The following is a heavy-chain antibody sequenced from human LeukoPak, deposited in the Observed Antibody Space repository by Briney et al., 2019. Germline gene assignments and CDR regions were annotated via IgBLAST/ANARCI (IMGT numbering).Heavy chain of an antibody. CDR3: AKELTNYFDS. CDR2: VNPNSGDT. V-gene: IGHV1-2*02. CDR1: GYRFITYL. D-gene: IGHD1-1*01. Sequence: GASVKVPCKASGYRFITYLMHWVRQAPGQGLEWMGWVNPNSGDTTYAQKFQGRVTMTRDTSISTVYMELSGLTSDDTAVYYCAKELTNYFDSWGQGTLVTASS. J-gene: IGHJ4*02.